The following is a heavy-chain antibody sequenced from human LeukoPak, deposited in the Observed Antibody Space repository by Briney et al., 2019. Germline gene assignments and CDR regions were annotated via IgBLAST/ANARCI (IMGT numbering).Heavy chain of an antibody. CDR2: ISGSGGST. CDR1: GFTFSSYA. J-gene: IGHJ4*02. V-gene: IGHV3-23*01. CDR3: AKDRSCTNDICHGDFDY. Sequence: GGSLRLSCAASGFTFSSYAVSWVRQAAGKGLEWVSSISGSGGSTYSADSVKGRFTISRDNSKNTLYLQMNSLRAEDTALYYCAKDRSCTNDICHGDFDYWGQGTLVTVSS. D-gene: IGHD2-8*01.